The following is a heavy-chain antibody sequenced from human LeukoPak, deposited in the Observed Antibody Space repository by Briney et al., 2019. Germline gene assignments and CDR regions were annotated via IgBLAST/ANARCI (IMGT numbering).Heavy chain of an antibody. J-gene: IGHJ5*02. CDR3: ASITMVRGDIRGWFDP. Sequence: GASVKVSCKASGYTFTGYYMHWVRQAPGQGLEWMGWINPNSGGTNYAQKFQGRVTMTRDTSISTAYMELSRLRSDDTAVYYCASITMVRGDIRGWFDPWGQGTLVTVSS. CDR2: INPNSGGT. V-gene: IGHV1-2*02. D-gene: IGHD3-10*01. CDR1: GYTFTGYY.